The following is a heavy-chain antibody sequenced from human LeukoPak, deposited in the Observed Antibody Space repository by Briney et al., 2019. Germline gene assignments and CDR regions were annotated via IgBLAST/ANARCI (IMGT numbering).Heavy chain of an antibody. CDR2: INSDGSST. Sequence: GRSLRLSCAASGFTFSSYWMHWVRQAPGKGLVWVSRINSDGSSTSYADSVKGRFTISRDNAKNTLYLQMNSLRAEDTAVYCCARSRGSPNSGEDAFDIWGQGTVVTVSS. D-gene: IGHD2-15*01. J-gene: IGHJ3*02. V-gene: IGHV3-74*01. CDR1: GFTFSSYW. CDR3: ARSRGSPNSGEDAFDI.